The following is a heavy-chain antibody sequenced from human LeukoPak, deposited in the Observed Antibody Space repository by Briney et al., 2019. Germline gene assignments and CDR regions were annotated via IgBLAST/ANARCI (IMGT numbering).Heavy chain of an antibody. V-gene: IGHV3-30*18. J-gene: IGHJ4*02. CDR1: GFTFSSYD. CDR3: AKRSGYGFDY. CDR2: ISFDGSNE. Sequence: GGSLGLSCAASGFTFSSYDIHWVRQAPGKGLEWVADISFDGSNEYYADSVKGRFTISRDNSKNTLYLQMNSLRAEDTAVYYCAKRSGYGFDYWGQGTLVTVSS. D-gene: IGHD5-12*01.